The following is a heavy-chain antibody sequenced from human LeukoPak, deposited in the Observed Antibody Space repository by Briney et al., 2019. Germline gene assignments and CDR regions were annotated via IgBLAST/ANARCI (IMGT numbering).Heavy chain of an antibody. Sequence: SETLSLTCTVSGGSISSYYWSWIRQPPGKGLEWIGYIYYSGSTNYNPSLKSRVTISVDTSNNQFSLKLSSVTAADTAIYYCARASDSSGYSQAFDIWGQGTMVTVSS. J-gene: IGHJ3*02. V-gene: IGHV4-59*01. D-gene: IGHD3-22*01. CDR1: GGSISSYY. CDR2: IYYSGST. CDR3: ARASDSSGYSQAFDI.